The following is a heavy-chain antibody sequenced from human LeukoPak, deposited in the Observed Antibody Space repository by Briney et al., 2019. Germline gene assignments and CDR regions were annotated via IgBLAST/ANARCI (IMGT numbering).Heavy chain of an antibody. D-gene: IGHD1-26*01. V-gene: IGHV3-30*18. CDR1: GFTFSSYG. CDR2: ISYDGSNK. CDR3: AKDLGATPFDY. Sequence: GGSLRLSCAASGFTFSSYGMHWVRQAPGKGLEWVAVISYDGSNKYYADSVKGRFTISRDNSKNTLYLQMNSLRAEDTAVYYCAKDLGATPFDYWGQGTLVTVSS. J-gene: IGHJ4*02.